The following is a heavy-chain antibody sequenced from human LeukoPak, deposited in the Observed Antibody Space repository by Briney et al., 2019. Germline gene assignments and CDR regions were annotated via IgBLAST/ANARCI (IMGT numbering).Heavy chain of an antibody. D-gene: IGHD3-10*01. Sequence: PGGSLRLXCAASGFTFSSYGMHWVRQAPGKELEWVAFIRYDGSNKYYADSVKGRFTISRDNSKNTLYLQMNSLRAEDTAVYYCAKLLWFGELYAHDAFDIWGQGTMVTVSS. CDR2: IRYDGSNK. V-gene: IGHV3-30*02. J-gene: IGHJ3*02. CDR1: GFTFSSYG. CDR3: AKLLWFGELYAHDAFDI.